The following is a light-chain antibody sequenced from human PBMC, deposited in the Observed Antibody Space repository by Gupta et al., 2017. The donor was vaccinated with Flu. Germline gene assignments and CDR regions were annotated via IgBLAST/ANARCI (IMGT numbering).Light chain of an antibody. CDR2: DVD. J-gene: IGLJ2*01. V-gene: IGLV2-14*01. CDR3: SSYTTSPVI. CDR1: SNDIGGYNY. Sequence: QSALTQPASVSGSPGQSIIISCTGTSNDIGGYNYVSWYQQNPGKPPKLIIYDVDNRPSGVSNRFSGSKSGNTASLTISGLQAEDDGDYYCSSYTTSPVIFGGGTKLTVL.